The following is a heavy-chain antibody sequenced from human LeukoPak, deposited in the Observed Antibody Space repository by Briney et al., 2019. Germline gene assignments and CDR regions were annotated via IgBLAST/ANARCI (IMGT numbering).Heavy chain of an antibody. CDR3: ARAPPVYCSSTSCPLRFDY. CDR1: GGSFSGYY. Sequence: SETLSLTCAVYGGSFSGYYWSWIRQPPGKGLEWIGEINHSGSTNYNPSLKSRVTISVDTSKNQFSLKLSSVTAADTAVYYCARAPPVYCSSTSCPLRFDYWGQGTLVTVSS. J-gene: IGHJ4*02. D-gene: IGHD2-2*01. CDR2: INHSGST. V-gene: IGHV4-34*01.